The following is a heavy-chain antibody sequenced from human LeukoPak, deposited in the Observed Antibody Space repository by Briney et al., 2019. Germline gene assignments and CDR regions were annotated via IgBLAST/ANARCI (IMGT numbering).Heavy chain of an antibody. J-gene: IGHJ4*02. D-gene: IGHD5-18*01. V-gene: IGHV3-30-3*02. CDR3: AKNGPLGRGYNYGGFDY. CDR2: LSYDGSIK. CDR1: GFTFSSYS. Sequence: PGRSLRLSCAASGFTFSSYSMHWVRQAPGKGLEWVAVLSYDGSIKYYADSVKGRFTISRDNSKNTLYLQMNSLRAEDTAVYYCAKNGPLGRGYNYGGFDYWGQGTLVTVSS.